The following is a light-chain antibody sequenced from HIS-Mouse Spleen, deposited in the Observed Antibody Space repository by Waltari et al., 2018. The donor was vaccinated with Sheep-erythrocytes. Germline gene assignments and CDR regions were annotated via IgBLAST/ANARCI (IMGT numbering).Light chain of an antibody. J-gene: IGLJ2*01. CDR3: NSRDSSGNHLGVV. CDR1: SLRSYY. CDR2: GKN. Sequence: SSELTQDPAVSVALGQTVRITCQGDSLRSYYASWFQQKPGQAPVLVIYGKNNRPSGFPDRFSCSSSGNTASLTITGAQAEDEADFYCNSRDSSGNHLGVVFGGGTKLTVL. V-gene: IGLV3-19*01.